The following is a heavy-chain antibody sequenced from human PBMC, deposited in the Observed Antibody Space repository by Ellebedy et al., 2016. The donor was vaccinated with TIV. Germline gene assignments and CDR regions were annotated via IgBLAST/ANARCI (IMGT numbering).Heavy chain of an antibody. D-gene: IGHD6-19*01. CDR2: ISGSGGST. CDR1: GFSISSYA. V-gene: IGHV3-23*01. J-gene: IGHJ4*02. Sequence: GESLKISCAASGFSISSYAMSWVRQAPGKGLEWVSAISGSGGSTCYADSVKGRFTISRDNSKNTLFLQMNSLRVEDTAVYYCVREGLSRTIDFWGQGTLVTVSA. CDR3: VREGLSRTIDF.